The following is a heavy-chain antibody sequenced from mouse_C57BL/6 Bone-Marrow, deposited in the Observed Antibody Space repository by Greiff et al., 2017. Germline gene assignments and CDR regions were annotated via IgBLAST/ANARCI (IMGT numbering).Heavy chain of an antibody. J-gene: IGHJ2*01. CDR1: GFTFSDYG. V-gene: IGHV5-17*01. Sequence: DVKLQESGGGLVKPGGSLKLSCAASGFTFSDYGMHWVRQAPEKGLEWVAYISSDSSTIYYADTVKGRFTISRDNAKNTLFLQMTSLRSEDTAMYYCARRKGLDYWGQGTTLTVSS. CDR3: ARRKGLDY. CDR2: ISSDSSTI.